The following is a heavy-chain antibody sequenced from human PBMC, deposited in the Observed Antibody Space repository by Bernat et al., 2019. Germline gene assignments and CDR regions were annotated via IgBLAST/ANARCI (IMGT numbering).Heavy chain of an antibody. V-gene: IGHV3-72*01. CDR1: GFTFSDHY. D-gene: IGHD1-26*01. CDR3: ARVGAPGIDFDY. Sequence: EVQLVESGGGLVQPGGSLRLSCAASGFTFSDHYMDWVRQAPGKGLEWVGRTRNRANSYTTEYAASVKGRFTVSRDDSRNSVFLQMNSLKTEDTAVYYCARVGAPGIDFDYRGHGTLVTVSS. CDR2: TRNRANSYTT. J-gene: IGHJ4*01.